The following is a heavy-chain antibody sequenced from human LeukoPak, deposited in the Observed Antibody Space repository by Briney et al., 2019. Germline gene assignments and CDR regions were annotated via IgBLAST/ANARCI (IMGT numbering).Heavy chain of an antibody. V-gene: IGHV3-74*01. CDR2: VSGDGNIT. CDR3: ARRGLVPAFDI. CDR1: GFTFSSFW. D-gene: IGHD3-10*02. J-gene: IGHJ3*02. Sequence: GGSLRLSCAASGFTFSSFWMHWVRQAPGKGLLWLSRVSGDGNITTYADSVRGRFTISRDNAKNTLYLQMNGLRAEDTAVYYCARRGLVPAFDIWGQGTMASVTS.